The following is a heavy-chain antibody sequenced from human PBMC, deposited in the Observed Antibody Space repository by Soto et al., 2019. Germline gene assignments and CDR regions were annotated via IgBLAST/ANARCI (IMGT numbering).Heavy chain of an antibody. CDR1: GGTFSNFA. J-gene: IGHJ4*02. CDR2: IVPMFGRA. D-gene: IGHD3-22*01. V-gene: IGHV1-69*01. CDR3: ACSRPSYYYDSSGFSYYFDY. Sequence: QVQLVQSGAEVQKPGSSVKVSCKASGGTFSNFAISWVRQAPGQGLEWMGGIVPMFGRANYAQKFQGRVTIAADESTSTAYMELSSLRSEDTAVYYCACSRPSYYYDSSGFSYYFDYWGQGTLVTVSS.